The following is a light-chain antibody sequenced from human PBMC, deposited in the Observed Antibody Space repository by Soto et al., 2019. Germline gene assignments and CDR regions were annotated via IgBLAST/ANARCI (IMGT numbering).Light chain of an antibody. J-gene: IGKJ2*01. V-gene: IGKV2-30*01. CDR3: MQGSHWPYT. CDR2: KVS. Sequence: DVVMTQSPLSLPVTLGQPASISCRSGQSLVYSDGNTYLTWFQQRPGLSPRRIIYKVSNRDSGVPDRFSGSGSATDFTLKISRVEAVDVVVYYCMQGSHWPYTFGQGTKLDI. CDR1: QSLVYSDGNTY.